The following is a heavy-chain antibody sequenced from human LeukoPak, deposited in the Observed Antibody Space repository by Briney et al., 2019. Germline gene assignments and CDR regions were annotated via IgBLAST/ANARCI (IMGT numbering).Heavy chain of an antibody. D-gene: IGHD6-13*01. J-gene: IGHJ4*02. CDR3: ARSDSSPPRGYFDY. CDR1: GYTFTSYY. Sequence: ASVKVSCRASGYTFTSYYMHWVRQAPGRGLEWMRIINTRGGGTSYAQKFQGRVTMTTDTSTSTVYMELSSLRSEDTAVYYCARSDSSPPRGYFDYWGQGTLVTVSS. CDR2: INTRGGGT. V-gene: IGHV1-46*01.